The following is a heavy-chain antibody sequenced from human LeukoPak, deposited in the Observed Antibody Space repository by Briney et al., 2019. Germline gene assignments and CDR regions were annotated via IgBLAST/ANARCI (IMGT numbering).Heavy chain of an antibody. CDR3: AKGRCSGGSCYGRGFDY. CDR2: LSGSGGST. Sequence: GGSLRLSCVASGFTFDTYAMSWVRQAPGKGLEWVSGLSGSGGSTYYADSVKGRFTISRDNAKNTLYLQMNSLRAEDTAVYYCAKGRCSGGSCYGRGFDYWGQGTLVTVSS. V-gene: IGHV3-23*01. D-gene: IGHD2-15*01. CDR1: GFTFDTYA. J-gene: IGHJ4*02.